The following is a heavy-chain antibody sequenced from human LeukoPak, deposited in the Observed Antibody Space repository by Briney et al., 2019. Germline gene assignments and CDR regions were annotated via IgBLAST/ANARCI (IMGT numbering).Heavy chain of an antibody. D-gene: IGHD1-1*01. J-gene: IGHJ4*02. Sequence: ASVKVSCKASGYTFTSYGISWVRQAPGQGLEWMGWINPNSGGTNYAQKFQGRVTMTRDTSISTAYMELSRLRSDDTAVYYCAMTGTTAYWGQGTLVTVSS. CDR3: AMTGTTAY. CDR1: GYTFTSYG. CDR2: INPNSGGT. V-gene: IGHV1-2*02.